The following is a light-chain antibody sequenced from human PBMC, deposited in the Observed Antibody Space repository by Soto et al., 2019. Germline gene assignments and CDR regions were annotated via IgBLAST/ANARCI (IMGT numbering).Light chain of an antibody. CDR3: SSYTSSTLFV. V-gene: IGLV2-14*01. CDR2: DVS. Sequence: QSALTQPASVSGSPGQSITISCTGTSSDVGGYNYVSWYQQYPGKAPKLMIYDVSNRPSGVSNRFSGSKSGNTASLTISGLQAEDDADYYCSSYTSSTLFVFGTGTK. J-gene: IGLJ1*01. CDR1: SSDVGGYNY.